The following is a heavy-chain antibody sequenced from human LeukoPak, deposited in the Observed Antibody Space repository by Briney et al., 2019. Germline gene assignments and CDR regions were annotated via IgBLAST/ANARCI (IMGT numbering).Heavy chain of an antibody. Sequence: GGSLRLSCAASGFTVSTNCMTWVRQAPGKGLEWVSVIYSGGSTYYADSVKGRFTISRDNSKNTLYLQMNSLRAEDTAVYYCARDRNGYCSSTSCYDGVDYWGQGTLVTVSS. CDR1: GFTVSTNC. V-gene: IGHV3-66*01. CDR2: IYSGGST. CDR3: ARDRNGYCSSTSCYDGVDY. J-gene: IGHJ4*02. D-gene: IGHD2-2*03.